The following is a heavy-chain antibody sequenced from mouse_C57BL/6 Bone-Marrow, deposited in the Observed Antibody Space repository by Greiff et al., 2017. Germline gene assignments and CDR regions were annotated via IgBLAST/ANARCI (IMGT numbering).Heavy chain of an antibody. CDR2: IDPVDGDT. CDR1: GFNIKAYS. Sequence: EVQLQQSGAELVRPGASVKLSCTASGFNIKAYSMHWVKQRPEQGLEWIGRIDPVDGDTEYAPKFQGKATMTADTSSNAAYLQLSSLTSEDTAVYYCTTGGYSLGWWGKGTTLTVSS. CDR3: TTGGYSLGW. J-gene: IGHJ2*01. D-gene: IGHD2-3*01. V-gene: IGHV14-1*01.